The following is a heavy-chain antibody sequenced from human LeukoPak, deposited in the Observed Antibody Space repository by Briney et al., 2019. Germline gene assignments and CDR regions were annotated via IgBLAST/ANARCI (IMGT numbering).Heavy chain of an antibody. Sequence: GGSLRLSCAASGFTVSSNYLSWVRQAPGKGLEWVSAISNNGGYTYYADSVQGRFTISRDNSKSTLCLQMNSLRAEDTAVYYCAKQLGYCSDGSCYFPYWGQGTLVTVSS. V-gene: IGHV3-23*01. D-gene: IGHD2-15*01. CDR2: ISNNGGYT. CDR1: GFTVSSNY. CDR3: AKQLGYCSDGSCYFPY. J-gene: IGHJ4*02.